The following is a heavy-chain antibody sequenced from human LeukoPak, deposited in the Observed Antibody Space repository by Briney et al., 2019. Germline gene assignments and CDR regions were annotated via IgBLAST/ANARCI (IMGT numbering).Heavy chain of an antibody. CDR3: ARELYYDLLTGYKYYDYYYMDV. CDR2: IYYSGST. D-gene: IGHD3-9*01. V-gene: IGHV4-59*12. J-gene: IGHJ6*03. Sequence: SETLSLTCTVSGGSISSYYWSWIRQPPGKGLEWIGYIYYSGSTNYDPSLKSRVTISVDTSKNQFSLKLGSVTAADTAVYYCARELYYDLLTGYKYYDYYYMDVWGLGTTVTVSS. CDR1: GGSISSYY.